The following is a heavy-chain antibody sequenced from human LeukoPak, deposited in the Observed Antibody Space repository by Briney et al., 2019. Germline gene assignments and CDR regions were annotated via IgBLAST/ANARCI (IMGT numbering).Heavy chain of an antibody. CDR1: DGSFSGYY. J-gene: IGHJ6*02. Sequence: SETLSLTCAVYDGSFSGYYWSWIRQPPGKGLEWIGEINHSGSTNYNPSLKSRVTISVDTSKNQFSLKLSSVTAADTAVYYCARRRFLELLSYTMDVWGQGTTVTVSS. CDR2: INHSGST. V-gene: IGHV4-34*01. CDR3: ARRRFLELLSYTMDV. D-gene: IGHD3-3*01.